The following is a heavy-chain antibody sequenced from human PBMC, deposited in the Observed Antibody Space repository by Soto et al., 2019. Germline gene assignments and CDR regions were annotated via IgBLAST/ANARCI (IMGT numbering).Heavy chain of an antibody. CDR2: IYYSGST. J-gene: IGHJ4*02. Sequence: KASETLSLTCTVSGGSISSGGYYWSWIRQHPGKGLEWIGYIYYSGSTYYNPSLKSRVTISVDTSKNQFSLKLSSVTAADTAVYYCARAEGSGSYLFYWGQGTLVTVSS. CDR1: GGSISSGGYY. D-gene: IGHD3-10*01. CDR3: ARAEGSGSYLFY. V-gene: IGHV4-31*03.